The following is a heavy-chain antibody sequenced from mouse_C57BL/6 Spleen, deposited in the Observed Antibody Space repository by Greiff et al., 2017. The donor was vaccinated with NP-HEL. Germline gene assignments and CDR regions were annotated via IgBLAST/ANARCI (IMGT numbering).Heavy chain of an antibody. CDR3: ARAEDYYSNWYCDV. D-gene: IGHD2-5*01. CDR2: ISDGGSYT. V-gene: IGHV5-4*03. CDR1: GFTFSSYA. Sequence: EVKLMESGGGLVKPGGSLKLSCAASGFTFSSYAMSWVRQTPEKRLEWVATISDGGSYTYYPDNVKGRFTISRDNAKNNLYLQMSHLKSEDTAMYYCARAEDYYSNWYCDVWGTGTTVTVSS. J-gene: IGHJ1*03.